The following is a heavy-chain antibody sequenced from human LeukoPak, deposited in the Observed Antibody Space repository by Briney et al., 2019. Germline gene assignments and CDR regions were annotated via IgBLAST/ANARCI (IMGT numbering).Heavy chain of an antibody. CDR2: INTNNGNT. Sequence: ASVTVPCKASGYTFTSYGINWVRQAPGQGLEWMGWINTNNGNTNYANKLQGRVTMTTDTSTSTAYMELRSLRSDDTAVYYCARDQGNWVYYWFDPWGQGTLVTVSS. J-gene: IGHJ5*02. CDR1: GYTFTSYG. V-gene: IGHV1-18*01. CDR3: ARDQGNWVYYWFDP. D-gene: IGHD7-27*01.